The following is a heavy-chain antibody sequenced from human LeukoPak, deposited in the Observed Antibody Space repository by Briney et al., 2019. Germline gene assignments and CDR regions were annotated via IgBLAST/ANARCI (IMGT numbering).Heavy chain of an antibody. CDR2: IYYSGST. D-gene: IGHD3-9*01. CDR3: AREDDILTGTLDY. CDR1: GGSISSYY. Sequence: SETLSLTCTVSGGSISSYYWSWIRQPPGKGLEWIGYIYYSGSTNYNPSLKSRVTISVDTSKNQFSLKLSSVTAADTAVYYCAREDDILTGTLDYWGQGTLVTVPS. V-gene: IGHV4-59*01. J-gene: IGHJ4*02.